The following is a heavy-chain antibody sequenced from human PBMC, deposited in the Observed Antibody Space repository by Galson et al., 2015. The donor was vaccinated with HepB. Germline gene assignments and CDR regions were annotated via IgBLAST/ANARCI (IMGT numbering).Heavy chain of an antibody. Sequence: SLRLSCAASGFTFKNYAMHWVRQAPGKGLEYVSTIGSNGGSTYYANSVKGRFTISRDNSKNTLYLQMGSLRAEDMAVYYCARTYYDSTGFSKNWYFDLWGRGTLVTVSS. D-gene: IGHD3-22*01. V-gene: IGHV3-64*01. CDR3: ARTYYDSTGFSKNWYFDL. CDR1: GFTFKNYA. CDR2: IGSNGGST. J-gene: IGHJ2*01.